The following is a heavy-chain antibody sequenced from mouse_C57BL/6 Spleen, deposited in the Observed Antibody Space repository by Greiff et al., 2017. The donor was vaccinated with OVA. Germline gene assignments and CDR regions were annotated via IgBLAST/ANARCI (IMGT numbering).Heavy chain of an antibody. V-gene: IGHV5-16*01. D-gene: IGHD1-1*01. CDR1: GFTFSDYY. Sequence: EVMLVESEGGLVQPGSSMKLSCTASGFTFSDYYMAWVRQVPEKGLEWVANINYDGSSTYYLDSLKSRFIISRDNAKNILYLQMSSLKSEDTATYYCARGYYYGDFDYWGQGTTLTVSS. J-gene: IGHJ2*01. CDR3: ARGYYYGDFDY. CDR2: INYDGSST.